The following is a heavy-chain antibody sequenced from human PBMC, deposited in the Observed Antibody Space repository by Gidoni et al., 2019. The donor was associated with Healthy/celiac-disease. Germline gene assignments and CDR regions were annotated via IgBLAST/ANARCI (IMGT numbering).Heavy chain of an antibody. CDR1: GFTVSRNY. V-gene: IGHV3-53*01. D-gene: IGHD3-3*01. CDR3: ARGNLEWLLYLDY. Sequence: EVQLVESGGGLIQPGGSLSLSCAAYGFTVSRNYMSWVRQAPGKGLEWVSVIYSGGSTYYADSVKGRFTISRDNSKNTLYLQMNSLRAEDTAVYYCARGNLEWLLYLDYWGQGTLVTVSS. J-gene: IGHJ4*02. CDR2: IYSGGST.